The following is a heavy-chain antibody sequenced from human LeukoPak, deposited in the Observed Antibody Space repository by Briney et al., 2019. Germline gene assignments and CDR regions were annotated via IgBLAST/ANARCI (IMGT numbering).Heavy chain of an antibody. J-gene: IGHJ6*04. D-gene: IGHD1-26*01. CDR3: ASLGRWDKLTPRTIYYYYGMDV. V-gene: IGHV1-69*06. CDR1: GCTFSSYA. CDR2: INPIFGRA. Sequence: GASVKVSCKASGCTFSSYAISRVRQAPGQGLEWMGGINPIFGRANYAQKFQGRVTITADKSTSTAYLELRRLRSEAKAVYYCASLGRWDKLTPRTIYYYYGMDVWGKGTTVTVSS.